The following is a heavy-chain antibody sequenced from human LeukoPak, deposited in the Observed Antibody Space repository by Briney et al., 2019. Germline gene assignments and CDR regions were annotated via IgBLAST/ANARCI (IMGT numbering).Heavy chain of an antibody. V-gene: IGHV1-2*02. D-gene: IGHD3-9*01. CDR1: GYTFTSYG. CDR3: ASGYDILTGYDHPYSYFDY. Sequence: ASVKVSCKASGYTFTSYGISWVRQAPGQGLEWMGWINPNTGGTNYAQKFQGRVTMTRDTSISTAYMELSRLRSDDTAVYYCASGYDILTGYDHPYSYFDYWGQGTLVTVSS. J-gene: IGHJ4*02. CDR2: INPNTGGT.